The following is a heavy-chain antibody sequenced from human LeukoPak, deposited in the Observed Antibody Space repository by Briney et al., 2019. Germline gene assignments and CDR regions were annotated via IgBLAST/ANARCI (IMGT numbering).Heavy chain of an antibody. D-gene: IGHD6-13*01. V-gene: IGHV1-46*01. J-gene: IGHJ4*02. Sequence: ASVKVSCKASGYTVTSYYMHWVRQAPGQGLGWMGIINPSGGSTSYAQKFQGRVTMTRDTSTSTAYMELSSLRSEDTAVYYCASSLPAAGVTPFDYWGQGTLVTVSS. CDR2: INPSGGST. CDR3: ASSLPAAGVTPFDY. CDR1: GYTVTSYY.